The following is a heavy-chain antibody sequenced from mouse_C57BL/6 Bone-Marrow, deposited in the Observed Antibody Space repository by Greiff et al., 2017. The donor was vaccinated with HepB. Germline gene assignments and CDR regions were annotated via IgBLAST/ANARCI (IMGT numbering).Heavy chain of an antibody. CDR3: ARKIYYGSSDYAMDY. CDR1: GYSFTGYY. V-gene: IGHV1-42*01. CDR2: INPSTGGT. Sequence: EVQLQQSGPELVKPGASVKISCKASGYSFTGYYMNWVKQSPEKSLEWIGEINPSTGGTTYNQKFKAKATLTVDKSSSTAYMQLKSLTSEDSAVYYGARKIYYGSSDYAMDYWGQGTSVTVSS. D-gene: IGHD1-1*01. J-gene: IGHJ4*01.